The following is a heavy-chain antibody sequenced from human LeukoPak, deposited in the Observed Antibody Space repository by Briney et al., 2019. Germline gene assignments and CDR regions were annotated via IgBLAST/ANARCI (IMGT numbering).Heavy chain of an antibody. CDR1: GFAFSSYW. CDR2: INGDGRNI. CDR3: AASGSLDAFDI. Sequence: GGSLRLSCVASGFAFSSYWMHWVRRDARKGLVGVSRINGDGRNINYAASVRGRFTISRDNSKNTLYLQMNSLRAEDTAVYYCAASGSLDAFDIWGQGTMVTVSS. V-gene: IGHV3-74*01. D-gene: IGHD1-26*01. J-gene: IGHJ3*02.